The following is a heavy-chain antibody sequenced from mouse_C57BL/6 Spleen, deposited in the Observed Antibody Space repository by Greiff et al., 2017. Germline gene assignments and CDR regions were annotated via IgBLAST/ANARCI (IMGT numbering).Heavy chain of an antibody. CDR3: ARGAAQVDFDY. J-gene: IGHJ2*01. Sequence: QVQLKQPGAELVRPGSSVKLSCKASGYTFTSYWMHWVKQRPIQGLEWIGNIDPSDSETHYNQKFKDKATLTVDKSSSTAYMQLSSLTSEDSAVYYCARGAAQVDFDYWGQGTTLTVSS. D-gene: IGHD3-2*02. V-gene: IGHV1-52*01. CDR1: GYTFTSYW. CDR2: IDPSDSET.